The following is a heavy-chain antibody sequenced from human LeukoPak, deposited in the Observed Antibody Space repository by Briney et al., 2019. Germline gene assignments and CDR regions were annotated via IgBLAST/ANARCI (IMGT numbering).Heavy chain of an antibody. J-gene: IGHJ4*02. CDR3: ARTPLPYRSSWYWDY. D-gene: IGHD6-13*01. Sequence: PSETLSLTCTVSGGSISSSSYYWAWIRQPPGKGLEWIATIYYTGSTNYNPSLKSRVTISIDMSKNQFSLSLSSVTAADTAVYYCARTPLPYRSSWYWDYWGQGTQVTVSS. CDR2: IYYTGST. CDR1: GGSISSSSYY. V-gene: IGHV4-39*07.